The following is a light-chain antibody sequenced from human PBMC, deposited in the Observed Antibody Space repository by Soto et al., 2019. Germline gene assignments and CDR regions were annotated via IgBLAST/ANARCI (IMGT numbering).Light chain of an antibody. J-gene: IGKJ2*01. CDR1: QSVLYSSNNKNY. CDR2: WAS. CDR3: QQYESTPPT. V-gene: IGKV4-1*01. Sequence: DIVMTQSPDSLAVSLGERATINCKSSQSVLYSSNNKNYLAWYQQRPGQPPKLLIYWASTRESGVPDRFSGSGSGTDLTITMTSLQAEDVAVYYCQQYESTPPTFGRGTKVEIK.